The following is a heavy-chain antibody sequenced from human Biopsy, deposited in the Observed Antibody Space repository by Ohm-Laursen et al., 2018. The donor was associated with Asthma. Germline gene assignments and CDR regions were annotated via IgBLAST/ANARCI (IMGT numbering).Heavy chain of an antibody. J-gene: IGHJ4*01. V-gene: IGHV3-9*01. CDR1: GFSFDDCA. Sequence: SLRLSCAASGFSFDDCAMHWVRQAPGKGLEWVSSISWNSGNIDYADSVKGRFTISRDNAKNSLYLQMQSLRPEDTAFYYCAKSADYYDSTDYPDFWGRGTLVTVSS. D-gene: IGHD3-22*01. CDR2: ISWNSGNI. CDR3: AKSADYYDSTDYPDF.